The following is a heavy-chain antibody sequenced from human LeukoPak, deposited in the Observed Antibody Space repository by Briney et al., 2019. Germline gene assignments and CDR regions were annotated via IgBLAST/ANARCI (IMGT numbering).Heavy chain of an antibody. CDR1: GFTFSSYS. V-gene: IGHV3-21*01. J-gene: IGHJ3*02. CDR2: ISSSSSYI. D-gene: IGHD6-13*01. CDR3: ARDHSSSWYNAFDI. Sequence: GGSLRLSCAASGFTFSSYSMNWVRQAPGKGLEWVSSISSSSSYIYYADSVKGRFTISRDNAKNSLYLQMNSLRAEDTAVYYCARDHSSSWYNAFDIRGQGTMVTVSS.